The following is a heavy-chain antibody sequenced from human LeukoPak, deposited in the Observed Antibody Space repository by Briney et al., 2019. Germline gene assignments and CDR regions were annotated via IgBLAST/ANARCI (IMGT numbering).Heavy chain of an antibody. CDR1: GFTFSTYA. J-gene: IGHJ4*02. CDR2: ISSDGSNK. Sequence: GGSLRLSCAAYGFTFSTYAMHWVRQAPGKGLEWLAVISSDGSNKYHVDSVKGRFTISRDNSKNTLYLEMDSVRLGDTAVYYCARDDIIVGATTLDYWGQGTLVTVSS. CDR3: ARDDIIVGATTLDY. D-gene: IGHD1-26*01. V-gene: IGHV3-30*04.